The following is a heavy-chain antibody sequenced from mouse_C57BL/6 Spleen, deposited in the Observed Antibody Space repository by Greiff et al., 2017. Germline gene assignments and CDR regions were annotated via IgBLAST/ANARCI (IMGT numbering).Heavy chain of an antibody. CDR1: GFTFSSYA. CDR2: ISSGGDYI. V-gene: IGHV5-9-1*02. CDR3: TREQEYYGRSIYYYAMDY. D-gene: IGHD1-1*01. Sequence: EVMLVESGEGLVKPGGSLKLSCAASGFTFSSYAMSWVRQTPEKRLEWVAYISSGGDYIYYADTVKGRFTISSDNARNTLYLQMSSLKSEDTAMYCWTREQEYYGRSIYYYAMDYWGQGTSGTGSS. J-gene: IGHJ4*01.